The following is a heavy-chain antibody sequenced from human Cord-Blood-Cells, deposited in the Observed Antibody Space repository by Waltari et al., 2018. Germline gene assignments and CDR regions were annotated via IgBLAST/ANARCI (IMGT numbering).Heavy chain of an antibody. Sequence: QVQLQESGPGLVKPSQTLSLTCTVSGGSISSGGYYCSWIRQHPGKGLEWIGYIYYSGSTYYNPSLKSRVTISVDTSKNQFSLKLSSVTAADTAVYYCARGPVYSGSYYYFDYWGQGTLVTVSS. CDR3: ARGPVYSGSYYYFDY. D-gene: IGHD1-26*01. CDR2: IYYSGST. CDR1: GGSISSGGYY. V-gene: IGHV4-31*03. J-gene: IGHJ4*02.